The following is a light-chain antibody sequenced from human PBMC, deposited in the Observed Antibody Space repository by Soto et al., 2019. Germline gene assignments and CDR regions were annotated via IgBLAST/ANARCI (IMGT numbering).Light chain of an antibody. CDR2: LNSDGSH. J-gene: IGLJ2*01. CDR1: SGHSSYA. CDR3: QTWGTGIQDVV. V-gene: IGLV4-69*01. Sequence: QPVLTQSPSASASLGASVKLTCTLSSGHSSYAIAWHQQQPEKGPRYLMKLNSDGSHSKGDEIPDRFSGSSSGAERYLTISSLQSEDEAVYYCQTWGTGIQDVVFGGGTKLTVL.